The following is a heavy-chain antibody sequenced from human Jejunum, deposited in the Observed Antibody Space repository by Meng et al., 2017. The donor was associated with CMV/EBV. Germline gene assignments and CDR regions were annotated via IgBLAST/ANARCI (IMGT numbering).Heavy chain of an antibody. CDR1: FSSYG. D-gene: IGHD3-22*01. Sequence: FSSYGISWVRQAPGQGLEWMGWISTYKGHTNYAQKFQGRVTMTTDMSRSTVYMELRSLRSDDTAVYYCARDFYESSGYSDDCFDPWGQGTWVTVSS. CDR2: ISTYKGHT. J-gene: IGHJ5*02. V-gene: IGHV1-18*01. CDR3: ARDFYESSGYSDDCFDP.